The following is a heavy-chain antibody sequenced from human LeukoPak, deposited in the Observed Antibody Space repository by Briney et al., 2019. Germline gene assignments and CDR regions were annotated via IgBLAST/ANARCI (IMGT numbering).Heavy chain of an antibody. CDR2: IYYSGST. Sequence: SETLSLTCTVSGGSVSSGSYYWSWIRQPPWKLLEWIGYIYYSGSTNYNPSLKSRVTISVDTSKNQFSLKLSSVTAADTAVYYCARGGHDILTGYYFFDYWGQGTLVTVSS. V-gene: IGHV4-61*01. D-gene: IGHD3-9*01. CDR3: ARGGHDILTGYYFFDY. CDR1: GGSVSSGSYY. J-gene: IGHJ4*02.